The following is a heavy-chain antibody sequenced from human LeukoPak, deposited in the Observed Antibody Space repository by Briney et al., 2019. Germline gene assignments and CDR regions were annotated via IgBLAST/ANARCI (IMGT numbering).Heavy chain of an antibody. CDR1: EGTFSSYA. CDR3: ARPGIAAAGTAPPFYYYYGMDG. CDR2: IIAIFGTA. J-gene: IGHJ6*02. V-gene: IGHV1-69*13. Sequence: ASVKVSCKASEGTFSSYAISWVRQAPGQGLEWMGGIIAIFGTANYAQKFQGRVTITADESTSTAYMELSSLRSEDTAVYYCARPGIAAAGTAPPFYYYYGMDGWGQGTTVTVSS. D-gene: IGHD6-13*01.